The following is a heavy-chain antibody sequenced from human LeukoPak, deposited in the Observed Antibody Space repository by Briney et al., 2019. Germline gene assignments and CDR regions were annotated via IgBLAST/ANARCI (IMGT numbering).Heavy chain of an antibody. D-gene: IGHD3-22*01. CDR1: GGSISSGGYY. Sequence: SETLSLTCTVSGGSISSGGYYWSWIRQPPGKGLEWIGYIYHSGSTYYNPSLKSRVTISVDRSKNQFSLKLSSVTAADTAVYYCARHRGYYDSSGYYYWGQGTLVTVSS. CDR2: IYHSGST. CDR3: ARHRGYYDSSGYYY. J-gene: IGHJ4*02. V-gene: IGHV4-30-2*01.